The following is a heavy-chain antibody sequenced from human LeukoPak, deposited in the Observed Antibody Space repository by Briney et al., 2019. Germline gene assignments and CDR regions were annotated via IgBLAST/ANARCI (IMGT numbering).Heavy chain of an antibody. CDR1: GGSISSGGYY. CDR2: IYYSGST. J-gene: IGHJ5*02. Sequence: PSETLSLTCTVSGGSISSGGYYWSWLRQHPGKGLEWIGYIYYSGSTNYNPSLKSRVTISVDTSKNQFSLKLSSVTAADTAVYYCARQMRIVVVPAAIYWFDPWGQGTLVTVSS. V-gene: IGHV4-61*08. CDR3: ARQMRIVVVPAAIYWFDP. D-gene: IGHD2-2*01.